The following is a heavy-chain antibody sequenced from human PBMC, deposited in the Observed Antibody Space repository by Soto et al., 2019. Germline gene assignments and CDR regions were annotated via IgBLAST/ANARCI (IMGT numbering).Heavy chain of an antibody. CDR2: INPDSGDT. J-gene: IGHJ3*01. D-gene: IGHD2-15*01. CDR1: GYTFTSYA. Sequence: GASVKVSCKASGYTFTSYAIHWVRQAPGQSLEWMGWINPDSGDTKYSQKLQGRVTITRDTSASTAYMDLGSLRSEDTAMYFCARGLSFGGFDFWGQGTVVTVSS. V-gene: IGHV1-3*01. CDR3: ARGLSFGGFDF.